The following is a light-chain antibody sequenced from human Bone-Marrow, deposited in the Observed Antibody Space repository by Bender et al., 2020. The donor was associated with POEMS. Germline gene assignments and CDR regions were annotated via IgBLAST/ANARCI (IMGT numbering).Light chain of an antibody. J-gene: IGLJ2*01. CDR2: HVI. V-gene: IGLV2-14*01. CDR1: SNDIGFYNY. Sequence: QSALTQPASVSGSPGQSITISCTGTSNDIGFYNYVSWFQQHPGKAPKLMIYHVISRPSGVSNRFSGSKSGNTASLTISGLQVEDEADYYCCSKTTSGTPVVFGGGTKLTVL. CDR3: CSKTTSGTPVV.